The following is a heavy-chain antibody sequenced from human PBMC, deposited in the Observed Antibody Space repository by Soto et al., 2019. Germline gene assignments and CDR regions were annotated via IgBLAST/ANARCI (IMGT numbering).Heavy chain of an antibody. CDR1: SGSTSGPY. D-gene: IGHD3-10*01. V-gene: IGHV4-59*11. J-gene: IGHJ2*01. CDR3: ATSHTRGIRYFDL. Sequence: QVELQESGPGLVKPSETLSLTCTVSSGSTSGPYRSWLRQPPGKPLEWIGYIDPLDLTNYNPSLKSRVTISGDKANRQFSLKLASLTAADTAVYYCATSHTRGIRYFDLWGRGTLVTVSS. CDR2: IDPLDLT.